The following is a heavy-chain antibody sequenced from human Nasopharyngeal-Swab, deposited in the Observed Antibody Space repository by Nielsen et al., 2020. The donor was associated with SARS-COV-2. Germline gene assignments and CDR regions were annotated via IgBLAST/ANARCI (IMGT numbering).Heavy chain of an antibody. CDR1: GLSFSSFG. Sequence: GESLKISYATSGLSFSSFGMHWVRQAPGKGLEWVAVISVDGRRKKLIDSVMGRFTISRDSSKNTIYLQMNSLKSEDTAVYYCANGPQGFDYWGQGTLVTVS. CDR2: ISVDGRRK. V-gene: IGHV3-30*18. D-gene: IGHD1-14*01. J-gene: IGHJ4*02. CDR3: ANGPQGFDY.